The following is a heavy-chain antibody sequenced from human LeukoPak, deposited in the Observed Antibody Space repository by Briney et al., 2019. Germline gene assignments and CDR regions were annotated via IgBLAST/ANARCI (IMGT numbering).Heavy chain of an antibody. CDR1: GGSIHSY. Sequence: SETLSLTCTVSGGSIHSYWSWIRQPAGKGLEWIGRISGSGTITYNPALQSRLTISIDTSKNQFSLKLMSVTAADTAVYYCARGHRLGELSLEAFDIWGQGTMVTVSS. CDR2: ISGSGTI. D-gene: IGHD3-16*02. J-gene: IGHJ3*02. CDR3: ARGHRLGELSLEAFDI. V-gene: IGHV4-4*07.